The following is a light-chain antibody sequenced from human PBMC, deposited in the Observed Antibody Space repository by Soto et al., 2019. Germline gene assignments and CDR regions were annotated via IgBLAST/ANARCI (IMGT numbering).Light chain of an antibody. CDR2: EVS. J-gene: IGLJ2*01. Sequence: QSALTQPPSASGSPGQSVTISCTGTSSDVGAYNDVSWYQQHPGKAPKLMIYEVSQRPSGVPDRFSGSKSGNTASVTVSGLQDEDEADYCCSSYAGSKNFVVFGGGTKVTVL. V-gene: IGLV2-8*01. CDR3: SSYAGSKNFVV. CDR1: SSDVGAYND.